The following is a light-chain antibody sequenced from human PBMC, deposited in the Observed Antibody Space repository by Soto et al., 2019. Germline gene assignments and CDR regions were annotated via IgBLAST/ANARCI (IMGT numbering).Light chain of an antibody. CDR3: MQALQTPT. J-gene: IGKJ4*01. CDR2: LAS. CDR1: QSLLHSDGYNY. Sequence: VMTQSPLSLPVTPGEPASISCRSSQSLLHSDGYNYLAWYLQKPGHSPQLLIDLASSRASGVPERVSGSGSGTDFTLKISRVEAEDVGGYYCMQALQTPTFGGGTKVEI. V-gene: IGKV2-28*01.